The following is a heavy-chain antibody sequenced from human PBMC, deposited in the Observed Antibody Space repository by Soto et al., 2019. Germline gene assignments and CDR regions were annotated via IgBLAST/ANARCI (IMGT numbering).Heavy chain of an antibody. Sequence: GGSLRLSCAASGLTFSSYGMHWVRQAPGKGLEWVAVVWFDGSKEYYADSVKGRFTISRDNSKDTLYLQMNSLRAEDTAVYYCARVLRYFDRFYYFDYWGQGTLVTVSS. D-gene: IGHD3-9*01. CDR1: GLTFSSYG. CDR2: VWFDGSKE. J-gene: IGHJ4*02. CDR3: ARVLRYFDRFYYFDY. V-gene: IGHV3-33*01.